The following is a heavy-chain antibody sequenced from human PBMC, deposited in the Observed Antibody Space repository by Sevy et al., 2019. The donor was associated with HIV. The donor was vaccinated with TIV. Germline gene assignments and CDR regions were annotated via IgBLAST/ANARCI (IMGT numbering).Heavy chain of an antibody. CDR1: GFTFNSYG. D-gene: IGHD2-21*01. CDR2: IWYDGTNK. J-gene: IGHJ6*02. CDR3: ARDLPSAVINPFYYYGMDV. V-gene: IGHV3-33*01. Sequence: GGSLRLSCAASGFTFNSYGMHWVRQAPGKGLEWVAVIWYDGTNKEYADSVKGRFTISRDNSKNTLYLQMNSLRAEDTAVYYCARDLPSAVINPFYYYGMDVWGQGTTVTVSS.